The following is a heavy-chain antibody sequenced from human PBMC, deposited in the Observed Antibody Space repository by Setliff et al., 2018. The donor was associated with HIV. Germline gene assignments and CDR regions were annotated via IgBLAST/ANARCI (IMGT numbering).Heavy chain of an antibody. CDR3: GRDGDGYNYNYYYGMDV. V-gene: IGHV4-39*07. Sequence: SETLSLTCTVSGGSTDSGSYYWARIRQPPGKGLEWVGSMYYTGSTYYNPSPKSRVTISVDTSKNQFSMKMSSVTAADTAVYYCGRDGDGYNYNYYYGMDVWGQGTTVTVSS. CDR2: MYYTGST. J-gene: IGHJ6*02. CDR1: GGSTDSGSYY. D-gene: IGHD5-12*01.